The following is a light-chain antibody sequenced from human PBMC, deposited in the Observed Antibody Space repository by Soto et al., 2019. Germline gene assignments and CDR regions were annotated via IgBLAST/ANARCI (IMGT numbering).Light chain of an antibody. J-gene: IGLJ1*01. V-gene: IGLV2-14*03. Sequence: QSALTQPASVSGSPGQSITISCTGTSSDVGGYNYVSWYQHHPGKAPKLLIYDVSNRPSGVSNRFSGSKSDNTASLTISGLQPEDEADDYCSSYTTSNTRQIVFGTGTKVTV. CDR3: SSYTTSNTRQIV. CDR2: DVS. CDR1: SSDVGGYNY.